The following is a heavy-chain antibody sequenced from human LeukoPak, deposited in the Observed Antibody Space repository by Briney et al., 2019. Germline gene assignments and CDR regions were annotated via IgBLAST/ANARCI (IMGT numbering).Heavy chain of an antibody. V-gene: IGHV3-11*01. Sequence: GGSLRLSCAASGFTFSDYYMSWIRQAPGKGLEWVSYISSSGSTIYYADSVKGRFTISRDNAKNSLYLQMNSLRAEDTAVYYCAKGRGISRIYYYDSSEAYFDYWGQGTLVTVSS. CDR2: ISSSGSTI. CDR3: AKGRGISRIYYYDSSEAYFDY. J-gene: IGHJ4*02. CDR1: GFTFSDYY. D-gene: IGHD3-22*01.